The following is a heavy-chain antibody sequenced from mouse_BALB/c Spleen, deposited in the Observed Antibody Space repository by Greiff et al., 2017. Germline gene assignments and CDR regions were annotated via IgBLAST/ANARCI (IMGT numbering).Heavy chain of an antibody. V-gene: IGHV1S81*02. CDR2: INPSNGRT. D-gene: IGHD2-4*01. J-gene: IGHJ2*01. Sequence: QVQLQQSGAELVKPGASVKLSCKASGYTFTSYWMHWVKQRPGQGLEWIGEINPSNGRTNYNEKFKSKATLTVDKSSSTAYMQLSSLTSEDSAVYYCARIDYDGFDYWGQGTTLTVSS. CDR1: GYTFTSYW. CDR3: ARIDYDGFDY.